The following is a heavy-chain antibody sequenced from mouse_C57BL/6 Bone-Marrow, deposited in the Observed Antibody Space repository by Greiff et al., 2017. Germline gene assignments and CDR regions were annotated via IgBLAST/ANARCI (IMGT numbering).Heavy chain of an antibody. Sequence: QVQLQQSGAELMKPGASVKLSCKATGYTFTGYWIEWVKQRPGHGLEWIGEILPGSGSTNYNEKFKGKATFTSDTSSNTAYMQLSSLTTEDSSTLYCSRRDNYCGSSSYWGQGTLVTVSA. J-gene: IGHJ3*01. D-gene: IGHD1-1*01. V-gene: IGHV1-9*01. CDR2: ILPGSGST. CDR3: SRRDNYCGSSSY. CDR1: GYTFTGYW.